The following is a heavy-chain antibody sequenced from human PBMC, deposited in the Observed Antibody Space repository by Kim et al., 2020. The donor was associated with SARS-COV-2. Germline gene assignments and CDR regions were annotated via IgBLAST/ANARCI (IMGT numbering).Heavy chain of an antibody. CDR2: IWYDGSNK. Sequence: GGSLRLSCAASGFTFSSYGMHWVRQAPGKGLEWVAVIWYDGSNKYYADSVKGRFTISRDNSKNTLYLQMNSLRAEDTAVYYCARDYSNYPEYNWFDPWGQGTLVTVSS. CDR1: GFTFSSYG. V-gene: IGHV3-33*01. D-gene: IGHD4-4*01. CDR3: ARDYSNYPEYNWFDP. J-gene: IGHJ5*02.